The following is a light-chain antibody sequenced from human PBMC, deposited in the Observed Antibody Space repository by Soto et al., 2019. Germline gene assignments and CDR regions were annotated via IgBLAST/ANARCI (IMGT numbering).Light chain of an antibody. CDR1: GSDVGGFNF. CDR2: DVS. J-gene: IGLJ1*01. Sequence: QSVLTQPASLSGSPGQSITISCTGTGSDVGGFNFVSWYQQHPGKAPKLIIYDVSDRPSGVSNRFSGSKSGNTASLTISGLQTEDEAAYYCSSYTGTTALGYVFGTGIKVTVL. V-gene: IGLV2-14*03. CDR3: SSYTGTTALGYV.